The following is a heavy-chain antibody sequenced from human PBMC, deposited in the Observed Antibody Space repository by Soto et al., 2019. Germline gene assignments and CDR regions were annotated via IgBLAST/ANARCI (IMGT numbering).Heavy chain of an antibody. CDR2: IVP. CDR3: ARGLNWALDY. Sequence: QVHLVQSAAEVKKPGSSVRVSCTVSGGTFGRNTIVWVRQAPEQGLECMGHIVPKYAQKFQGRVTFTADESTTTAYMDLSSLTSEDTAVYFCARGLNWALDYWGQGTLVTVSS. V-gene: IGHV1-69*01. D-gene: IGHD7-27*01. J-gene: IGHJ4*02. CDR1: GGTFGRNT.